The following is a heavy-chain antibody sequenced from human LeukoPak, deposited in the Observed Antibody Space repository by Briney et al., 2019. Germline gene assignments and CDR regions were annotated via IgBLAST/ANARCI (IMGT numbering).Heavy chain of an antibody. D-gene: IGHD3-22*01. Sequence: GGSLRLSCAASGFTFDDYVVHWVRQAPGKGLEYVSAISSNGGSTYYANSVKGRFTISRDNSKNTLYLQMGSLRAEDMAVYYCARGGTMIDYYGMDVWGQGTTVTVSS. CDR3: ARGGTMIDYYGMDV. V-gene: IGHV3-64*01. CDR2: ISSNGGST. J-gene: IGHJ6*02. CDR1: GFTFDDYV.